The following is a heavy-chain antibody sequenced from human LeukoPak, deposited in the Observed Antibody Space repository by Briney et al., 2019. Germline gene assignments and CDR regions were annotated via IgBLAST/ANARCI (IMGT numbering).Heavy chain of an antibody. CDR2: LDSDGSP. D-gene: IGHD6-13*01. CDR1: GFTVRSDD. V-gene: IGHV3-53*01. Sequence: PGGSLRLPCAAFGFTVRSDDMNWVRQAPGKGLEWVSILDSDGSPSYADSVKGRFTISRDNSKNTLDLQMNSLRAEDTAVYYCARAAAGRAYYHYGMDVWGQGTTVTVSS. CDR3: ARAAAGRAYYHYGMDV. J-gene: IGHJ6*02.